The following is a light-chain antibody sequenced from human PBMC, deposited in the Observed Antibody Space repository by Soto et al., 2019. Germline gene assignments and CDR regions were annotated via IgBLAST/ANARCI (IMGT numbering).Light chain of an antibody. CDR1: TSDVGDNNY. CDR2: EAS. CDR3: SSYTTNKTRV. V-gene: IGLV2-14*01. Sequence: QSALSQPASVSGSPGQTITISCTGTTSDVGDNNYVSWYQQHPGTAPKLMIYEASYRPSGVSDRFSGSRSDTAASLTISGLQADDEADYYCSSYTTNKTRVFGGGTKVTVL. J-gene: IGLJ3*02.